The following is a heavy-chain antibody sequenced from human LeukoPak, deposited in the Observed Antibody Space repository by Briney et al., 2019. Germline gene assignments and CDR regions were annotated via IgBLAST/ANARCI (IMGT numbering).Heavy chain of an antibody. D-gene: IGHD3-9*01. CDR3: ARVPGRNVLRYLEASSNWFDP. CDR1: GYTFTRYY. Sequence: GASVKVSCKASGYTFTRYYMHWVRQAPGQGLEWMGWINPNSGGTNYAQKFQGRVTMTRDTSISTAYMELSRLRSDDTAVYYCARVPGRNVLRYLEASSNWFDPWGQGTLVTVSS. CDR2: INPNSGGT. V-gene: IGHV1-2*02. J-gene: IGHJ5*02.